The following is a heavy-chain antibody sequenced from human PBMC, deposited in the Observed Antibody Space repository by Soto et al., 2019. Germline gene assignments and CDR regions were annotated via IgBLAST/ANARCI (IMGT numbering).Heavy chain of an antibody. CDR1: GFTFSSYA. J-gene: IGHJ6*02. Sequence: GGSLRLSCAASGFTFSSYAMSWVRQAPGKGLEWVSYISSSSSTIYYADSVKGRFTISRDNAKNSLYLQMNSLRDEDTAVYYCARERPLWSGELLSSYGMDVWGQGTTVTVSS. V-gene: IGHV3-48*02. D-gene: IGHD3-10*01. CDR3: ARERPLWSGELLSSYGMDV. CDR2: ISSSSSTI.